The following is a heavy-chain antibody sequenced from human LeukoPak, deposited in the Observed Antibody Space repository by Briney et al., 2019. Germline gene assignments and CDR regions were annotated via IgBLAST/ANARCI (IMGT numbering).Heavy chain of an antibody. J-gene: IGHJ3*02. CDR3: ARTATPPHSSSWYEDGVLAFDI. CDR2: IIPIFGTA. V-gene: IGHV1-69*13. Sequence: ASVKVSCKASGGTFSSYAISWVRQAPGQGLEWMGGIIPIFGTANYAQKFQGRVTITADESTSTAYMELSSLRSEDTAVYYCARTATPPHSSSWYEDGVLAFDIWGQGIMVTVSS. CDR1: GGTFSSYA. D-gene: IGHD6-13*01.